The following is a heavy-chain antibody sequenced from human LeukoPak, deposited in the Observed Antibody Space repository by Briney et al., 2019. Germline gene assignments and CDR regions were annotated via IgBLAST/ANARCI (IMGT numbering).Heavy chain of an antibody. J-gene: IGHJ6*02. D-gene: IGHD6-6*01. V-gene: IGHV1-46*01. CDR3: ALAARYYYYTMDV. CDR2: INPSGGST. Sequence: ASVKVSCKASGYTFTNYYMHWVRQAPGQGLEWMGIINPSGGSTSHTQKFQGRVNLTRDTSTSTVYMELSSLRSEDTAVYYCALAARYYYYTMDVWGQGTTVTVSS. CDR1: GYTFTNYY.